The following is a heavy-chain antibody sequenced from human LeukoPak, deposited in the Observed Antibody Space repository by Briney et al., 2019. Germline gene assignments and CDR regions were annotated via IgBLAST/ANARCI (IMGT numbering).Heavy chain of an antibody. Sequence: GASVKVSCKASGGTFSSSGINWVRQAPGQGLKWVGGIIPIFDTPNYAHKFQGRVTITADKSTSTAYMELSSLRSEDTAVYYCTRGAFNYNDGYYHGMDVWGKGTTVTVPS. D-gene: IGHD1-1*01. CDR2: IIPIFDTP. CDR1: GGTFSSSG. V-gene: IGHV1-69*06. CDR3: TRGAFNYNDGYYHGMDV. J-gene: IGHJ6*04.